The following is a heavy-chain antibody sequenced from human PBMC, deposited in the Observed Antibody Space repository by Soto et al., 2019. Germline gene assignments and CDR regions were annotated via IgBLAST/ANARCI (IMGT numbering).Heavy chain of an antibody. CDR2: ISGSGGST. CDR3: AKLVLMVYVVDY. CDR1: GFTFSSYA. V-gene: IGHV3-23*01. Sequence: EVQLLESGGGLVQPGGSLRLSCAASGFTFSSYAMSWVRQAPGKGLEWVSAISGSGGSTYYADSVKGRFTISRDNSKNTLYLQMNSLRAKDTAVYYCAKLVLMVYVVDYWGQGTLVTVSS. J-gene: IGHJ4*02. D-gene: IGHD2-8*01.